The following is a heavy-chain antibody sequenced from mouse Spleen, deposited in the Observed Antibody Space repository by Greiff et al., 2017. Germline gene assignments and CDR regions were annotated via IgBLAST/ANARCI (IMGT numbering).Heavy chain of an antibody. CDR3: ARLTTAGNFDY. D-gene: IGHD1-2*01. J-gene: IGHJ2*01. CDR2: IHPNSGST. CDR1: GYTFTSYW. Sequence: VQLQQPGAELVKPGASVKLSCKASGYTFTSYWMHWVKQRPGQGLEWIGMIHPNSGSTNYNEKFKSKATLTVDKSSSTAYMQLSSLTSEDSAVYYCARLTTAGNFDYWGQGTTLTVSS. V-gene: IGHV1-64*01.